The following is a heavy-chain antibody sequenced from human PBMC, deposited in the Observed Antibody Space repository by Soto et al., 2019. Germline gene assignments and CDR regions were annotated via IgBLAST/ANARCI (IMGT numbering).Heavy chain of an antibody. V-gene: IGHV4-59*01. J-gene: IGHJ5*02. Sequence: PSETLSLTCTVSGGSIGGFYWSWIRQPPGKGLEWIGYMSYSGSTNYNPSLKSRVTISVNTSKNQFSLKLTSVNAADTAVYYCARDPGYSYGNTWGQGTLVNVS. D-gene: IGHD5-18*01. CDR1: GGSIGGFY. CDR2: MSYSGST. CDR3: ARDPGYSYGNT.